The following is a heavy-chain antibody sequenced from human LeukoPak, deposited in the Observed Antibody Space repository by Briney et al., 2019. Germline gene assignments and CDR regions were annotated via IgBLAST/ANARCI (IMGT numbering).Heavy chain of an antibody. Sequence: GGSLRLSCAASGFTFSSYCMHWVRQAPGKGLEWVADISYDGSNKYYADSVKGRFTISRDNSKNALYLQMNSLRAEDTAVYYCAKTMGITMIVVDDAFDIWGQGTMVTVSS. CDR2: ISYDGSNK. V-gene: IGHV3-30*18. D-gene: IGHD3-22*01. CDR1: GFTFSSYC. CDR3: AKTMGITMIVVDDAFDI. J-gene: IGHJ3*02.